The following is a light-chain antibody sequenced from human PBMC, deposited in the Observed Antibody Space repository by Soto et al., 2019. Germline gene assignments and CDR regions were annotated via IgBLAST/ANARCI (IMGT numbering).Light chain of an antibody. CDR3: QQYYSHSLYT. V-gene: IGKV1-8*01. CDR1: QSISVY. Sequence: AIRMTQSPSSVSASLGDRVTITCRASQSISVYVAWYQQKPGKAPQLLIYTASTLQSGVPSRFSGSGSGTDFTLTISGLQSEDFATYYCQQYYSHSLYTFGQGTKVE. CDR2: TAS. J-gene: IGKJ2*01.